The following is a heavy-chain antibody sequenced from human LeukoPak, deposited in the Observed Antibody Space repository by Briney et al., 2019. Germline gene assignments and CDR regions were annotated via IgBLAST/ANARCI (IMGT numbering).Heavy chain of an antibody. V-gene: IGHV4-39*01. Sequence: SETLSLTCTVSGGSISSSSYYWGWIRQPPGKGLEWIGSIYYSGSTYYNPSLKSRVTISVDTPKNQFSLKLSSVTAADTAVYYCARQVAVAGSFDYWGQGTLVTVSP. D-gene: IGHD6-19*01. CDR3: ARQVAVAGSFDY. CDR1: GGSISSSSYY. J-gene: IGHJ4*02. CDR2: IYYSGST.